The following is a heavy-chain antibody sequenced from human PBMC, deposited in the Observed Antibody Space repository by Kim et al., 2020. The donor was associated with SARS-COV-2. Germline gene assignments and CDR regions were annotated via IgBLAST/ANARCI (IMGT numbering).Heavy chain of an antibody. D-gene: IGHD3-9*01. J-gene: IGHJ4*02. CDR2: IYYSGST. CDR3: ARASGGLLRYFDWLFGFDY. CDR1: GGSISSGGYY. Sequence: SETLSLTCTVSGGSISSGGYYWSWIRQHPGKGLEWIGYIYYSGSTYYNPSLKSRVTISVDTSKNQFSLKLSSVTAADTAVYYCARASGGLLRYFDWLFGFDYWGQGTLVTVSS. V-gene: IGHV4-31*03.